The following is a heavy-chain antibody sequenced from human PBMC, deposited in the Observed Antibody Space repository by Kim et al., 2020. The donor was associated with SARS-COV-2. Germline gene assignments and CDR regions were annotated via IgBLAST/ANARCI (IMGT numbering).Heavy chain of an antibody. CDR3: ARAISGYSYGYYY. V-gene: IGHV3-53*01. Sequence: GGSLRLSCAASGFTVSSNYMSWVRQAPGKGLEWVSVIYSGGSTYYADSVKGRFTISRDNSKNTLYLQMNSLRAEDTAVYYCARAISGYSYGYYYWGQGTLVTVSS. D-gene: IGHD5-18*01. CDR2: IYSGGST. J-gene: IGHJ4*02. CDR1: GFTVSSNY.